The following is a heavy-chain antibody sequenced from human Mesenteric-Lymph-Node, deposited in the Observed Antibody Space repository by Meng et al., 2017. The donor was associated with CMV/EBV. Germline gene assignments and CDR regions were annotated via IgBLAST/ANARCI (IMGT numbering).Heavy chain of an antibody. J-gene: IGHJ4*02. D-gene: IGHD3-3*01. CDR2: ISGSGGST. Sequence: GGSLRLSCAASGFTFSSYAMSWVRQAPGKGLEWVSAISGSGGSTYYADSVKGRFTISRDNSKNTLYLQMNRLRAEDTAVYYCAKDGALRFLEWLSTNFDYWGQGTLVTVSS. CDR1: GFTFSSYA. V-gene: IGHV3-23*01. CDR3: AKDGALRFLEWLSTNFDY.